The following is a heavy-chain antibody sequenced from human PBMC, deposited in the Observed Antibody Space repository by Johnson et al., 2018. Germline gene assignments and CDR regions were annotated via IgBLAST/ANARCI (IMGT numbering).Heavy chain of an antibody. CDR1: IFSFSNYG. CDR2: ISYDGSNK. V-gene: IGHV3-30*03. J-gene: IGHJ6*03. CDR3: ARGPWGNSLYMDV. D-gene: IGHD2/OR15-2a*01. Sequence: VQLVQSGGGVVQPGTSLRLSCEASIFSFSNYGMHWVRQAPGKGLEWVAVISYDGSNKYYAASVKGRFTISRDNSKNTLYLQMNSMRAEDTAVYYCARGPWGNSLYMDVWGKGTTVTVSS.